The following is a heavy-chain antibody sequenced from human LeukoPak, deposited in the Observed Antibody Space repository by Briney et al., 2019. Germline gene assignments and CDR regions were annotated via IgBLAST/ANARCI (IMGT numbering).Heavy chain of an antibody. D-gene: IGHD3-10*01. CDR3: ARDVTGSLDY. CDR1: GGSFSRYY. J-gene: IGHJ4*02. Sequence: ETLSLTCAVYGGSFSRYYWSWIRQAPGKGLEWVANINQDASTKHFADSVKGRFTISRDNTKNSLYLQMNSLRAEDTAVYYCARDVTGSLDYWGQGTLVTVSS. V-gene: IGHV3-7*01. CDR2: INQDASTK.